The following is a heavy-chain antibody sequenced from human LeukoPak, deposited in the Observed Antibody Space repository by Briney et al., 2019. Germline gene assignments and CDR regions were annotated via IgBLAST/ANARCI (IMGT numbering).Heavy chain of an antibody. J-gene: IGHJ4*02. Sequence: GGSLRLSCAASGFTFSSYAMSWVRQAPGKGLEWVSAISGSGGSTYYADSVKGRSTIPRDNSKNTLYLQMNSLRAEDTAVYYCAKDYGDYLDYWGQGTLVTVSS. D-gene: IGHD4-17*01. V-gene: IGHV3-23*01. CDR1: GFTFSSYA. CDR3: AKDYGDYLDY. CDR2: ISGSGGST.